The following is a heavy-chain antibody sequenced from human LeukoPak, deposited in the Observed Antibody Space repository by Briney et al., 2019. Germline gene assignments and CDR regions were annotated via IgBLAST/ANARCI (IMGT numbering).Heavy chain of an antibody. V-gene: IGHV3-48*01. J-gene: IGHJ4*02. Sequence: PGGSLRLSCAASGFTFSSYAMSWVRQAPGKGLEWISYVGISSGNTKYADSVKGRFTISGDKAKNSLYLQMNSLRVEDTAVYYCARDTKYAFDNWGQGTLVTVSS. CDR3: ARDTKYAFDN. CDR2: VGISSGNT. D-gene: IGHD2-2*01. CDR1: GFTFSSYA.